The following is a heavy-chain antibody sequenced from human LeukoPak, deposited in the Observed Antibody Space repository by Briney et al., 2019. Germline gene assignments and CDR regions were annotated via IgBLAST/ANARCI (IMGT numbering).Heavy chain of an antibody. CDR1: GFTFSNNA. CDR3: AKKSNWNLIDY. D-gene: IGHD1-1*01. J-gene: IGHJ4*02. CDR2: ISSDGSNK. Sequence: GGSLRLSCAASGFTFSNNAIHWVRQAPGKGLEWVAVISSDGSNKYYADSVKGRFTISRDNSKNTLYLQMNSLRAEDTAVYYCAKKSNWNLIDYWGQGTLVTVSS. V-gene: IGHV3-30*04.